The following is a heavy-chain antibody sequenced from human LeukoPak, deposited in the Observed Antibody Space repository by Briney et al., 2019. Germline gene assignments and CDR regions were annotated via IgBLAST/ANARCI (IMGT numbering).Heavy chain of an antibody. Sequence: GGSLRLSCAASGFTFSSYAMSWVRQAPGKGLEWVSAISGSGGSTYYADSVKGRLTISRDNSKNTLYLQMNSLRAEDTAVYYCAKDVRYCSGGSCYWGQGTLVTVSS. CDR3: AKDVRYCSGGSCY. CDR1: GFTFSSYA. CDR2: ISGSGGST. V-gene: IGHV3-23*01. D-gene: IGHD2-15*01. J-gene: IGHJ4*02.